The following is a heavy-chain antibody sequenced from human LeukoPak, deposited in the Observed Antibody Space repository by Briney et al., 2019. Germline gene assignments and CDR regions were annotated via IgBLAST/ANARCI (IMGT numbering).Heavy chain of an antibody. J-gene: IGHJ5*02. V-gene: IGHV3-48*01. CDR1: GFTFSSYS. D-gene: IGHD3-22*01. Sequence: GGSLRLSCAASGFTFSSYSMNWVRQAPGKGLEWVSYISSSSSTIYYADSVKGRFTISRDNAKNSLYLQMNSLRAEDTAVYYCAREGYDSSGYYYVINWFDPWGQGTLVTVSS. CDR3: AREGYDSSGYYYVINWFDP. CDR2: ISSSSSTI.